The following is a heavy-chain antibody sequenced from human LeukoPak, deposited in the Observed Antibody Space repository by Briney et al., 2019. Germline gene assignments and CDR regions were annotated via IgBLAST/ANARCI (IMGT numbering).Heavy chain of an antibody. V-gene: IGHV4-34*01. CDR3: ARGRYCSDGSCYLDY. Sequence: SETLSLTCAVYGGSFSGYYWSWIRQPPGKGLEWIGEINHSGSTNYNPSLKSRVTISVDTSKNQFSLKLSSVTAADTAVYYCARGRYCSDGSCYLDYWGQGTLVTVSS. CDR1: GGSFSGYY. CDR2: INHSGST. J-gene: IGHJ4*02. D-gene: IGHD2-15*01.